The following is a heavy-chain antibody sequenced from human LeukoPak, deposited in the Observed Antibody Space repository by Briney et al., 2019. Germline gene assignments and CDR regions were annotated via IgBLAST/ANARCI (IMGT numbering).Heavy chain of an antibody. Sequence: GGSLRLSCAASGFTFSRFAMSWVRQAPGKGLEWVSGFSGSGGSTYYADSVKGRFTISRDNSKNTLYLQMNSLRAEDTAVYYCAKDRAGIPTDPWGQGTLVTVSS. J-gene: IGHJ5*02. CDR1: GFTFSRFA. V-gene: IGHV3-23*01. CDR3: AKDRAGIPTDP. CDR2: FSGSGGST.